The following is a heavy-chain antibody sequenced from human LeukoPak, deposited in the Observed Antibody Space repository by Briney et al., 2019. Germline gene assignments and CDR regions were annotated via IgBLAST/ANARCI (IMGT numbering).Heavy chain of an antibody. CDR3: ASYPRYSRSPPFDY. D-gene: IGHD6-6*01. V-gene: IGHV1-2*02. CDR2: INPNTGGT. Sequence: ASVKVSCKASGYTFTGQYMHWVRQAPGQGFEWMGWINPNTGGTDYAQNFQGRVTMTRDTSISTAYMELSGLRSDDTAVYYCASYPRYSRSPPFDYWGQGTLVTVSS. CDR1: GYTFTGQY. J-gene: IGHJ4*02.